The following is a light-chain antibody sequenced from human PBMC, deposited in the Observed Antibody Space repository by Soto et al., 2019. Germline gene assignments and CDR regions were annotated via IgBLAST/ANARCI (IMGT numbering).Light chain of an antibody. Sequence: QSVLTQPPSVSGAPGQRVTISCTGSSSNIGAGYDVHWYQQLPGTAPKLLIHGNSNRPSGVPDRFSGSKSGTSASLAITGLQAEDEAEYYCQSYDSSLSGSRVFGTGTKLTVL. V-gene: IGLV1-40*01. CDR1: SSNIGAGYD. CDR2: GNS. J-gene: IGLJ1*01. CDR3: QSYDSSLSGSRV.